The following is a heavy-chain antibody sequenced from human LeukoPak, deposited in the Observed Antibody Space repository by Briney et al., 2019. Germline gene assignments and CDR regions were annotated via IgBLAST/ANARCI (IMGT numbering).Heavy chain of an antibody. CDR3: ARERGDYHSDNWFDS. Sequence: SETLSLTCTVSGASIGSYFWSWIRQPPGKGLEWIGYIYYGGGTKYNPSFESRITISVDTSKNRISLNLTSVTASDTAIYYCARERGDYHSDNWFDSWGQGTLVTVSS. D-gene: IGHD4-17*01. V-gene: IGHV4-59*01. J-gene: IGHJ5*01. CDR2: IYYGGGT. CDR1: GASIGSYF.